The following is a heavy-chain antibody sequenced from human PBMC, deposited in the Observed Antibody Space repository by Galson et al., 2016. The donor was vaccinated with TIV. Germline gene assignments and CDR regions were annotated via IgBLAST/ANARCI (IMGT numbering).Heavy chain of an antibody. V-gene: IGHV6-1*01. CDR3: TRAAGRNGATCHATCESFDV. Sequence: CAISGDSVSSDSAAWNWVRQSPSRGLEWLGRTYYRSRWYYDYKVSVKSRITINPDTSKNQFSLQLNSVTPEDTAVYYCTRAAGRNGATCHATCESFDVWGQGTKVTVSS. CDR2: TYYRSRWYY. D-gene: IGHD3-10*01. CDR1: GDSVSSDSAA. J-gene: IGHJ3*01.